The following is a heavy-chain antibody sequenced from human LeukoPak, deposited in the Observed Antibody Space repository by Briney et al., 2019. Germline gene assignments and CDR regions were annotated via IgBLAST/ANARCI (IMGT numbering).Heavy chain of an antibody. CDR3: ARDLRVRGVINWFDP. CDR2: ISGSSSYI. V-gene: IGHV3-21*01. J-gene: IGHJ5*02. D-gene: IGHD3-10*01. Sequence: GGSLRLSCAASGFTFSSYSMNWVRQAPEKGLEWVSSISGSSSYIYYADSVKGRFTISRDNAKNSLYLQMNSLRAEDTAVYYCARDLRVRGVINWFDPWGQGTLVTVSS. CDR1: GFTFSSYS.